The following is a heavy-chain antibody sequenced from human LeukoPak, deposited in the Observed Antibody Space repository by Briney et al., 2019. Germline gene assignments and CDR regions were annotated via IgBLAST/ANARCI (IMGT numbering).Heavy chain of an antibody. CDR2: ISAYNGNT. V-gene: IGHV1-18*01. D-gene: IGHD2-21*02. J-gene: IGHJ5*02. CDR1: GYTFTSYG. Sequence: ASVKVSCKASGYTFTSYGISWVRQAPGQGLEWMGWISAYNGNTNYAQKLQGRVIMTTDTSTSTAYMELRSLRSDDTAVYYCARVRATFVVVTATSWFDPWGQGTLVTVSS. CDR3: ARVRATFVVVTATSWFDP.